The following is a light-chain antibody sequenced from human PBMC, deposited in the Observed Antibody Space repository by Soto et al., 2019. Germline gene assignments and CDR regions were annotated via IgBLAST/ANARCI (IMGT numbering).Light chain of an antibody. CDR1: QTVNSNY. V-gene: IGKV3-20*01. CDR2: GAS. CDR3: QQYGNSRLT. Sequence: IVLTQSPGTLSLSPGERATLSCRARQTVNSNYLAWYQQKPGQAPRLLIFGASSRATGIPDRFSGSGSGTDFTLAISRLEPEDFAVYYCQQYGNSRLTFGGGTKVEIK. J-gene: IGKJ4*01.